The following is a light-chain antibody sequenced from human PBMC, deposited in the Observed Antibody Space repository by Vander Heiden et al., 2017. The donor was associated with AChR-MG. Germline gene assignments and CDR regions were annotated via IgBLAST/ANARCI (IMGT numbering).Light chain of an antibody. CDR3: QQYKSNPWT. CDR2: KAS. Sequence: IQMTQSPSTLSASVGDRVTITCRASQSISNWLAWYQQKPGKTPNLLIYKASSLESGVPSRFSGSGSGAEFTLTISSLQPDDFASYYCQQYKSNPWTFGQGTKVEIK. V-gene: IGKV1-5*03. CDR1: QSISNW. J-gene: IGKJ1*01.